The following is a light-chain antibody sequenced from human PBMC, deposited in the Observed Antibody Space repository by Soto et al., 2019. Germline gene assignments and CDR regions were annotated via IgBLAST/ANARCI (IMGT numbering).Light chain of an antibody. J-gene: IGLJ1*01. Sequence: QSALNQPPSASGSPGQSVTISCTGTSSDVGGSKYVSWYQQHPGKAPKLMIFEVNKRPSGVPDRFSGSKSGNTASLTVSGLQAEDEADYYCSSYSGINNLGVFGTGTKVTVL. CDR3: SSYSGINNLGV. CDR1: SSDVGGSKY. CDR2: EVN. V-gene: IGLV2-8*01.